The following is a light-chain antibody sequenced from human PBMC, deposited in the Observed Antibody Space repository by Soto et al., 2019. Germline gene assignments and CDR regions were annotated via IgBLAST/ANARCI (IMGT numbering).Light chain of an antibody. J-gene: IGKJ1*01. CDR2: RAS. CDR1: QNINNT. CDR3: QQSTKWPWT. Sequence: EIVMTQSPATMSVSRGDRVTVYSTASQNINNTLACYQQRPGRAPRRLIYRASTRANGIPDRFSGSRSGTEFTLTISSVQSEDFAVYYCQQSTKWPWTFGRGTKVEV. V-gene: IGKV3-15*01.